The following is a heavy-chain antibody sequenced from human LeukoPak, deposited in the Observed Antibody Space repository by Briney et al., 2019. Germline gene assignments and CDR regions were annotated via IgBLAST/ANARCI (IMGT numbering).Heavy chain of an antibody. D-gene: IGHD3-22*01. CDR2: VSYTGRT. V-gene: IGHV4-59*01. CDR1: GGSISPDY. J-gene: IGHJ3*02. Sequence: SETLSLTCSVSGGSISPDYWTWIRQPPGKGLEYIASVSYTGRTKYNPSLQSRLTISLDTSNNHFSLQLTSVTAADTAVCYCARLLDYDNSGAPDIFDIWGQGTMVTVSS. CDR3: ARLLDYDNSGAPDIFDI.